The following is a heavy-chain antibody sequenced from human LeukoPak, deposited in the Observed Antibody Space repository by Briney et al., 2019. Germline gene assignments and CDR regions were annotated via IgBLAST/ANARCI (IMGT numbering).Heavy chain of an antibody. Sequence: ASVNVSCKASGYTFTSYDINWVRQAPGQGLEWMGWMNPNSGNTVYAQKFQGRVTITRNTSISTAYMELSSLRSEDTAVYYCARAHTSANWFDPWGQGTLVTVSS. V-gene: IGHV1-8*03. J-gene: IGHJ5*02. CDR1: GYTFTSYD. D-gene: IGHD3-10*01. CDR2: MNPNSGNT. CDR3: ARAHTSANWFDP.